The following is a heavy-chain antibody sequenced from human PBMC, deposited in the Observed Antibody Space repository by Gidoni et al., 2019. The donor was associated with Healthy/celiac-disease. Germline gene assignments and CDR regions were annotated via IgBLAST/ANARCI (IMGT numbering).Heavy chain of an antibody. CDR2: ISWNSGSI. D-gene: IGHD2-2*02. CDR3: AKDKGYCSSTSCSTDYYYGMDV. J-gene: IGHJ6*02. CDR1: GFTFYDYA. V-gene: IGHV3-9*01. Sequence: EVQLVESGGGLVQPGRSLRLSCAASGFTFYDYAMHWVRQAPGKGLEWVSGISWNSGSIGYADSVKGRFTISRDNAKNSLYLQMNSLRAEDTALYYCAKDKGYCSSTSCSTDYYYGMDVWGQGTTVTVSS.